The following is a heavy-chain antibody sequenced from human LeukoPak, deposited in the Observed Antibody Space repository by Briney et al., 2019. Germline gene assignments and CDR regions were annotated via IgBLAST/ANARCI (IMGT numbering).Heavy chain of an antibody. V-gene: IGHV1-8*01. J-gene: IGHJ1*01. CDR3: ARGGYSSSGLGH. CDR2: MNPNSGNT. Sequence: ASVKVSCKASGYTFTSYDINWVRQATGQGLEWMGWMNPNSGNTGYAQKFQGRVTMTRNTSISTAYMELSGLRSEDTAVYYCARGGYSSSGLGHWGQGTLVTVSS. D-gene: IGHD6-13*01. CDR1: GYTFTSYD.